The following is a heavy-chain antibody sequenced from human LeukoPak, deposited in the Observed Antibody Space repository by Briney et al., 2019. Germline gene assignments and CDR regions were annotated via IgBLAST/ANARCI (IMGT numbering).Heavy chain of an antibody. D-gene: IGHD3-10*01. J-gene: IGHJ4*02. Sequence: SETLSLTCTVSGGSISSYYWSWIRQPAGKGLEWIGRIYTSGSTNYNPSLKSRVTISVDTSKNQFSLKLSSVTAADTAVYYCARDAYYYGSGSPYYFDHWGQGTLVTVSS. V-gene: IGHV4-4*07. CDR1: GGSISSYY. CDR3: ARDAYYYGSGSPYYFDH. CDR2: IYTSGST.